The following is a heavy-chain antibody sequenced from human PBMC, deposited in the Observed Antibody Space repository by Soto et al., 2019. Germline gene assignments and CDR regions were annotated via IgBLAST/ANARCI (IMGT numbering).Heavy chain of an antibody. CDR2: TSYEGSSK. J-gene: IGHJ4*02. D-gene: IGHD3-10*01. V-gene: IGHV3-30*18. Sequence: PGGSLRLSCAASGFTFSTYGMHWVRQAPGKGLEWVAVTSYEGSSKHYADSVQGRFTISRDNSKNTLYLQMNSLRAGDTAVYYCAKDLYASESAPDHWGQGTLVTVSS. CDR1: GFTFSTYG. CDR3: AKDLYASESAPDH.